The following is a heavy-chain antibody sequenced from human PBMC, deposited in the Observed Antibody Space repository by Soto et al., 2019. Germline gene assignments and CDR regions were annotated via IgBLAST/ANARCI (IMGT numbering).Heavy chain of an antibody. D-gene: IGHD3-3*01. J-gene: IGHJ6*02. CDR3: ARDRGGGSIFGGHYGMDV. CDR1: GFIFRDFY. CDR2: ISSSSSST. Sequence: QVQLLESGGGLVKPGGSLRLSCAASGFIFRDFYMSWIRQVPGKGLEWLSKISSSSSSTDYADSVQGRFTISRDNAKNSLYLQMSSLRAEDTAVYYCARDRGGGSIFGGHYGMDVWGQGTTVTVSS. V-gene: IGHV3-11*06.